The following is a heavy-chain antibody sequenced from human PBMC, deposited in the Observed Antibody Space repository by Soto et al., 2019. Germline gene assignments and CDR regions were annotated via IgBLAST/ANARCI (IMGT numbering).Heavy chain of an antibody. Sequence: SVKVSCKASGGTFSSYAISWVRQAPGQGLEWMGGIIPFFGIANYAQRFQGRVTITADESTSTAYMELSSLRSEDTAVYYCARAGLVVAATNYFDYWGQGTLVTVSS. CDR1: GGTFSSYA. CDR2: IIPFFGIA. CDR3: ARAGLVVAATNYFDY. V-gene: IGHV1-69*13. J-gene: IGHJ4*02. D-gene: IGHD2-15*01.